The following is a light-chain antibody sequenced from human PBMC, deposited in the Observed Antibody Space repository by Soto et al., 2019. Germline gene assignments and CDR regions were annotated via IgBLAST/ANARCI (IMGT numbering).Light chain of an antibody. CDR1: SSNIGAGYD. Sequence: QSVLTQPPSVSGAPGQRVTISCTGNSSNIGAGYDVHWYQQLPGTAPKLLIYGNSNRPSGVPDRFSGSKSGTSASLAITGRQAEDEADYYCQSYDSSMSGWVFGGGTKVTVL. J-gene: IGLJ3*02. V-gene: IGLV1-40*01. CDR2: GNS. CDR3: QSYDSSMSGWV.